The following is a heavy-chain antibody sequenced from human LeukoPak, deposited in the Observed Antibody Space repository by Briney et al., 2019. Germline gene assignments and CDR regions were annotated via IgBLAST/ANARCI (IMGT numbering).Heavy chain of an antibody. D-gene: IGHD3-22*01. CDR1: GFTVSSNY. J-gene: IGHJ4*02. Sequence: GGSLRLSCAASGFTVSSNYMSWVRQAPGKGLEWVSVIYSGGSTYYADSVKGRFPISKDNSKNKLYLQMNSLRAEDTAVYYCAKSSYYDSSGYYREYYFDYWGQGTLVTVSS. CDR3: AKSSYYDSSGYYREYYFDY. CDR2: IYSGGST. V-gene: IGHV3-53*01.